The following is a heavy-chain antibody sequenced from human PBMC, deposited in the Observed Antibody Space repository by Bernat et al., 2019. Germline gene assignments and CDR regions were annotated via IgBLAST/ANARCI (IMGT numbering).Heavy chain of an antibody. CDR2: LDPSDSYT. CDR3: ARTDYDFWSGYPYYYDMDV. V-gene: IGHV5-10-1*03. J-gene: IGHJ6*03. Sequence: EVQLVQSGAEVKKLGESLSIACKGAGYSFTSYWISWVRQMPGKGLEWMGRLDPSDSYTNYSPSFQSNVTISADKAISTAYLQWSSLKASDTAMYYCARTDYDFWSGYPYYYDMDVWGKGTTVTVSS. CDR1: GYSFTSYW. D-gene: IGHD3-3*01.